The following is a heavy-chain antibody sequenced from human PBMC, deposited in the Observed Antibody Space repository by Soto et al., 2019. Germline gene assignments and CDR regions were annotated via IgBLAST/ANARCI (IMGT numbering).Heavy chain of an antibody. V-gene: IGHV3-72*01. D-gene: IGHD2-2*01. CDR1: GFTFSDHY. Sequence: GGSLRLSCAASGFTFSDHYMDWVRQAPGKGLEWVGRTRNKANSYTTEYAAAVKGRFTISRDDSKNSLYLQMNSLKTEDTAVYYCARSGCSSTSCYEAYGMDVWGQGTTVTVSS. J-gene: IGHJ6*02. CDR3: ARSGCSSTSCYEAYGMDV. CDR2: TRNKANSYTT.